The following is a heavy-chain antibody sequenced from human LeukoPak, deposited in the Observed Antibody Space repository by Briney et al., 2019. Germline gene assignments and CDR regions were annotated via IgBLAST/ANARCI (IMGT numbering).Heavy chain of an antibody. CDR3: AKFVGIMYLDY. Sequence: GGSLRPSCPASGFTLSSYAMTWVRQAPGKGLEWVSVIRSTGTNTYYADSVKGRFTISRDNSKNTLFLQMNSLRAEDTAVYYCAKFVGIMYLDYCGQGTLVTVSS. V-gene: IGHV3-23*01. J-gene: IGHJ4*02. D-gene: IGHD2-15*01. CDR1: GFTLSSYA. CDR2: IRSTGTNT.